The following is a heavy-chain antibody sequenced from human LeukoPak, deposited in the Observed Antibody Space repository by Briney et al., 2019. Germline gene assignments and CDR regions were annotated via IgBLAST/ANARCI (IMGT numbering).Heavy chain of an antibody. CDR3: AKATYDSSGYAYFDY. Sequence: GGSLRLSCSASGFTFSTYWMSWVRQAPGKGLEWVSAISGSGSSTYYADSVKSRFTISSDDFKDTLYLQMNSLRAEDTAVYYCAKATYDSSGYAYFDYWGQGTLVTVSS. V-gene: IGHV3-23*01. J-gene: IGHJ4*02. CDR1: GFTFSTYW. CDR2: ISGSGSST. D-gene: IGHD3-22*01.